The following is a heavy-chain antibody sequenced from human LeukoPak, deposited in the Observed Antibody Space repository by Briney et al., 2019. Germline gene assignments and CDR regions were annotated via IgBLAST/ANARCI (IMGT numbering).Heavy chain of an antibody. CDR3: ARDRILTGARLWYYYYMDV. CDR1: GFTFSSYG. J-gene: IGHJ6*03. V-gene: IGHV3-21*01. Sequence: KPGGSLRLSCAASGFTFSSYGMSWVRQAPGKGLEWVSSISSSSSYIYYADSVKGRFTISRDNAKNSLYLQMNSLRAEDTAVYYCARDRILTGARLWYYYYMDVWGKGTTVTISS. D-gene: IGHD3-9*01. CDR2: ISSSSSYI.